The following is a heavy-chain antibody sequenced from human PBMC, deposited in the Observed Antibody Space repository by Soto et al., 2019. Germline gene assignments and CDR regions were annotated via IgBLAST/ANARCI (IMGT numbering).Heavy chain of an antibody. CDR3: AKGTQFFYYYAMDV. Sequence: VGSLRLSCAASGFTFSSCGMNWVRQAPGKGLEWVSALSGSGDTTYYADSVRGRFSISRDNSKNTLYLQMSSLRGEDTAVYYCAKGTQFFYYYAMDVWGQGTTVTVSS. CDR2: LSGSGDTT. CDR1: GFTFSSCG. J-gene: IGHJ6*02. V-gene: IGHV3-23*01.